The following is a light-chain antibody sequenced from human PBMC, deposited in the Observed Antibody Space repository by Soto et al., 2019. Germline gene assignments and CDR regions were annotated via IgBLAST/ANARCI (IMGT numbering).Light chain of an antibody. V-gene: IGKV3-11*01. CDR1: QSVCSN. CDR2: DAS. CDR3: QQRSNWPIT. Sequence: EIVMTQSPATLSVSPGERATLSCRASQSVCSNLAWYQQKPGQAPRLLIYDASNRATGIPARFSGSGSGTDFTLTISSLEPEDFAVYYCQQRSNWPITFGQGTRLEIK. J-gene: IGKJ5*01.